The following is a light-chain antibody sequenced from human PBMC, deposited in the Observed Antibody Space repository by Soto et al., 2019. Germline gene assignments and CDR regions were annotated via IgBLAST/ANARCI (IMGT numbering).Light chain of an antibody. CDR3: QQYGTSPLT. V-gene: IGKV3-20*01. Sequence: EIVLTQSPGTLSLSPGERATLSCRASQSVSSSYLAWYQQKPGQAPRLLIYGASSRATGIPDRFRGSGSGTGFTLTISRLEPEDFAVYYCQQYGTSPLTFGQGTRLEIK. J-gene: IGKJ5*01. CDR1: QSVSSSY. CDR2: GAS.